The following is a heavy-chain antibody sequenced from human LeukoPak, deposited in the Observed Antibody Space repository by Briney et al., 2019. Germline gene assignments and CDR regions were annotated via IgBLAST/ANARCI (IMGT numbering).Heavy chain of an antibody. Sequence: GRSLRLSCAVSGFTSSTFAMSWVRQPPGNGLEWASGISGTYDKTGYADSVKGRFTISTDDSKNTVYLQMNSQRADDTAVYYCAKDYVDQGHCIGGVCYPFVYWGQGALVTVSS. D-gene: IGHD2-8*02. CDR2: ISGTYDKT. CDR3: AKDYVDQGHCIGGVCYPFVY. J-gene: IGHJ4*02. V-gene: IGHV3-23*01. CDR1: GFTSSTFA.